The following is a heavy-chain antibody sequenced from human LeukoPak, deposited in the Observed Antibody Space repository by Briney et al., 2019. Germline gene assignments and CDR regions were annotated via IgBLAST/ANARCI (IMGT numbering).Heavy chain of an antibody. CDR3: ARLYAGYSSGWYDGFDY. CDR1: GFTVSSNY. CDR2: IYSGGST. V-gene: IGHV3-53*01. Sequence: GGSLRLSCAASGFTVSSNYMSWVRQAPGKGLEWVSVIYSGGSTYYADSVKGRFTISRDNSKNTLYLQMNSPRAEDTAVYYCARLYAGYSSGWYDGFDYWGQGTLVTVSS. J-gene: IGHJ4*02. D-gene: IGHD6-19*01.